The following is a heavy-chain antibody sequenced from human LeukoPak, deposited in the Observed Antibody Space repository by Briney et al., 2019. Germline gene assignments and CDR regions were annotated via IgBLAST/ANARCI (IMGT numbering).Heavy chain of an antibody. V-gene: IGHV1-8*01. Sequence: GASVKVSCKASGYTFTHYDINWVRQAPGQALAWLGWMNPNSGDTGYAQKFQGRVHMTRETSISTAYMELSSLRSEDTAVYYCARNYYGSGTFDYWGQGTLVTVSS. D-gene: IGHD3-10*01. CDR2: MNPNSGDT. CDR3: ARNYYGSGTFDY. CDR1: GYTFTHYD. J-gene: IGHJ4*02.